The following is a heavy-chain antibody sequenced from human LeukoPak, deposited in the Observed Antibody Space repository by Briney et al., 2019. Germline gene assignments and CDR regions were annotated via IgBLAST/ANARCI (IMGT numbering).Heavy chain of an antibody. Sequence: GESLKISCKGSGYSFTSYWIGWVRQMAAKGLEWMGFIYPGDCDTRYNPSFQRQVTISADKSITTAYLQWSSLKASDTAMYYCAICTVTPSYYYMHVWGKGTTVSVSS. CDR3: AICTVTPSYYYMHV. CDR1: GYSFTSYW. CDR2: IYPGDCDT. D-gene: IGHD4-17*01. V-gene: IGHV5-51*01. J-gene: IGHJ6*03.